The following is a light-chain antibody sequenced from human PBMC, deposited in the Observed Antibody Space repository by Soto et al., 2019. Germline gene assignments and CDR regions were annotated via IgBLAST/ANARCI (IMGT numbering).Light chain of an antibody. V-gene: IGLV2-8*01. CDR2: EVN. Sequence: QSVLTQPPSASGSPGQSVTISCTGTTSDVGGYNYVSWYQLHPDKVPKLIIYEVNKRPSGVPDRFSGSKSGTSATLGITGLQTGDEADYYCGTWDSSLSAGVFGVGTKLTVL. CDR3: GTWDSSLSAGV. CDR1: TSDVGGYNY. J-gene: IGLJ2*01.